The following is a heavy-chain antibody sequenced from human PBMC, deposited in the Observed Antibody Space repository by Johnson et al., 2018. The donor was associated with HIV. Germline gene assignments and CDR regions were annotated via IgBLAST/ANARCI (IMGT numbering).Heavy chain of an antibody. CDR3: AKTRMGGILDAFDL. D-gene: IGHD3-10*01. CDR1: GITFSDYA. V-gene: IGHV3-30*04. CDR2: ISYDGINK. Sequence: HVQLVESGGGVVQPGRSLRLSCAASGITFSDYAMHWVRQAPGKGLEWETIISYDGINKYYAESVKGRFTISRDISKDTLYLQMNSLTIEDTAVFYCAKTRMGGILDAFDLWGQGTMVIVS. J-gene: IGHJ3*01.